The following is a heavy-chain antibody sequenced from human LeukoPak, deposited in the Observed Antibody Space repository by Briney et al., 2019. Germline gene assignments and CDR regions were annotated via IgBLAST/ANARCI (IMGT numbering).Heavy chain of an antibody. CDR1: GYTFTSYA. CDR3: ARDPGYSSGWYWGYYYGMDV. Sequence: ASVKVSCKASGYTFTSYAMNWVRQAPGQGLEWMGWINTNTGNPTYAQGFTGRFVFSLDTSDSTAYLQISSLKAEDAAVYYCARDPGYSSGWYWGYYYGMDVWGQGTTVTVSS. D-gene: IGHD6-19*01. V-gene: IGHV7-4-1*02. J-gene: IGHJ6*02. CDR2: INTNTGNP.